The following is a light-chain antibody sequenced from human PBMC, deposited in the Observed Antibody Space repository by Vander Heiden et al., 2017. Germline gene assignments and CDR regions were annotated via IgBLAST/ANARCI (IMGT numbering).Light chain of an antibody. J-gene: IGLJ1*01. Sequence: QSVLTQPPSVYGAPGQRVTIPCTGSSSNIRAGYDVHWYQQLPGTAPKLLSYGNSNRPTGGPDRFSGSKSGTTASLAITRLKAEDEADYNCQSYGSSLSALNVCRTGSKVTV. CDR3: QSYGSSLSALNV. CDR2: GNS. V-gene: IGLV1-40*01. CDR1: SSNIRAGYD.